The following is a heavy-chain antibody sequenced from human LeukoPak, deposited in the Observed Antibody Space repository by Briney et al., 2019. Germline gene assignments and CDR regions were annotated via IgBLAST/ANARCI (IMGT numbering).Heavy chain of an antibody. J-gene: IGHJ5*02. V-gene: IGHV3-23*01. CDR2: ISTSGAGT. Sequence: GGSLRLSCAASGFSFSSYAMSWVRQAPGKGLGWVSTISTSGAGTNYADSVKGRFIISRDNSKNTLYLQMNSLRAEDTAVYYCARTITAASDNWFDPWGQGTLVTVAS. CDR3: ARTITAASDNWFDP. CDR1: GFSFSSYA. D-gene: IGHD6-13*01.